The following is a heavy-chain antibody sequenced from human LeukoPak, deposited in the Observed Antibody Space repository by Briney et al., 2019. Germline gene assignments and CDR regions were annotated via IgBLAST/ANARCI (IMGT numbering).Heavy chain of an antibody. Sequence: SETLSLTCTVSGGSISSSSYYWGWIRQPPGKGLEWIGSIYYSGSTYYNPSLKSRVTISVDTSKNQFSLKLSSVTAADTAVYYCASLGEGGNLDPWGQGTLVTVSS. V-gene: IGHV4-39*07. D-gene: IGHD4-23*01. CDR2: IYYSGST. J-gene: IGHJ5*02. CDR3: ASLGEGGNLDP. CDR1: GGSISSSSYY.